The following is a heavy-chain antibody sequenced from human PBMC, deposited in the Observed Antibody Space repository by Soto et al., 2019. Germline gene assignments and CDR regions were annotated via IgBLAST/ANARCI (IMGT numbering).Heavy chain of an antibody. CDR2: VNPSGGHT. D-gene: IGHD2-21*02. V-gene: IGHV1-46*01. CDR3: AIGGHVVVVTAALDY. J-gene: IGHJ4*02. Sequence: QVQLMQSGAEVKKPGASVKVSCKASGDTFTEYYIHWVRQAPGQGLEWMGTVNPSGGHTTYAQHFLGRVTMTRDTSTSTLYMELTSLTSEDTAVYYCAIGGHVVVVTAALDYWGQRTLVTVSS. CDR1: GDTFTEYY.